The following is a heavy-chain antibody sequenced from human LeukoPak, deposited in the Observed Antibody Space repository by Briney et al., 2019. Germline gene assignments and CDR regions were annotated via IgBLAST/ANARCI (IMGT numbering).Heavy chain of an antibody. CDR3: AKERAAAVEGYFDY. Sequence: GRSLRLSCAASGFTFYNYGMHWVRQAPGKGLEWVAVIWYDGSNKYYADSVKGRFTISRGNSKNTLYLQMNSLRVEDTAVYYCAKERAAAVEGYFDYWGQGTLVTVSS. CDR1: GFTFYNYG. CDR2: IWYDGSNK. V-gene: IGHV3-33*06. D-gene: IGHD6-13*01. J-gene: IGHJ4*02.